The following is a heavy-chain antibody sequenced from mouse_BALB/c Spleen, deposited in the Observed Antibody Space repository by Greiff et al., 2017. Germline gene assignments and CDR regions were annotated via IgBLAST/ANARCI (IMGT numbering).Heavy chain of an antibody. D-gene: IGHD2-10*01. Sequence: QVQLQQSGAELAKSGASVKMSCKASGYTFTSYWMHWVKQRPGQGLEWIGYINPSTGYTEYNQKFKDKATLTADKSSSTAYMQLSSLTSEDSAVYYCARREPTRAMDYWGQGTSVTVSS. CDR3: ARREPTRAMDY. V-gene: IGHV1-7*01. CDR1: GYTFTSYW. CDR2: INPSTGYT. J-gene: IGHJ4*01.